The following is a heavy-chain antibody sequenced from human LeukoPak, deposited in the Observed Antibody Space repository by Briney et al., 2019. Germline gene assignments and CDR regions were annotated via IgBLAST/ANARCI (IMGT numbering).Heavy chain of an antibody. CDR3: AKDPPRGSLDY. CDR2: IRYDGSSK. J-gene: IGHJ4*02. D-gene: IGHD1-26*01. CDR1: GFTFSSYG. Sequence: GGSLRLSCAASGFTFSSYGMHWVRQAPGKGLEWVAFIRYDGSSKYYADSVKGRFTISRDNSKNTLYLQMNSLRAEDTAVYYCAKDPPRGSLDYWGQGTLVTVSS. V-gene: IGHV3-30*02.